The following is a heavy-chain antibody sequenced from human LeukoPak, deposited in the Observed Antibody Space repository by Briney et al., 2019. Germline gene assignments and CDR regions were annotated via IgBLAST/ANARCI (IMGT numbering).Heavy chain of an antibody. CDR3: ARDERSIQFNF. CDR1: GFTFNTYG. CDR2: IGGSGSHT. D-gene: IGHD5-24*01. V-gene: IGHV3-23*01. J-gene: IGHJ4*02. Sequence: GGSLRLSCAASGFTFNTYGMNWVRQAPGKGLGWVSGIGGSGSHTYYADSVKGRFTISRDNSKNTMYLHMNSLRAEDTALYFCARDERSIQFNFWGQGTLVTVSS.